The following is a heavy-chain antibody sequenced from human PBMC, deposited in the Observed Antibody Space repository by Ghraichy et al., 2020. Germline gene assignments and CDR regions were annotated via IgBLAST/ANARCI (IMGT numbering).Heavy chain of an antibody. D-gene: IGHD6-19*01. CDR3: ARVAGTGYFGY. CDR1: GGSINGYY. J-gene: IGHJ4*02. Sequence: SCSVSGGSINGYYWNWIRQPAGKGLQYLGRVSSSGTANVNPSFRTRVTMSVDTSKNQFSLNLTSVTAADTAVYYCARVAGTGYFGYWGQGTPVTVS. CDR2: VSSSGTA. V-gene: IGHV4-4*07.